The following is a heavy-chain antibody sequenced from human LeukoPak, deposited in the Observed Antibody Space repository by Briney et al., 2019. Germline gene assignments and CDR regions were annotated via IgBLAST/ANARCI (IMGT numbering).Heavy chain of an antibody. V-gene: IGHV4-59*01. J-gene: IGHJ3*02. Sequence: PSETLSLTCPVSGGSISNCYYWSWIRQPPGKGLEWIGYIYYSGSTNYNPSLKSRVTISVDTSKNQFSLKLSSMTAADTAVYYCARGGYYDKEAFDIWGQGTMVTVSS. CDR1: GGSISNCYY. CDR3: ARGGYYDKEAFDI. D-gene: IGHD3-22*01. CDR2: IYYSGST.